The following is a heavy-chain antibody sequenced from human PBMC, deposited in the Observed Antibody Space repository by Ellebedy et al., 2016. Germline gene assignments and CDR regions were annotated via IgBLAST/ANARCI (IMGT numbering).Heavy chain of an antibody. Sequence: GESLKISXKGSGYTFTSYWIGWVRQMPGKGLEWMGIIYPGDSDTRYSPSFQGQVSISADKSISTAYLQWSSLRASDTAIYYCARRDPAGYFDYWGQGTLVTVSS. J-gene: IGHJ4*02. V-gene: IGHV5-51*01. CDR3: ARRDPAGYFDY. CDR1: GYTFTSYW. D-gene: IGHD3-10*01. CDR2: IYPGDSDT.